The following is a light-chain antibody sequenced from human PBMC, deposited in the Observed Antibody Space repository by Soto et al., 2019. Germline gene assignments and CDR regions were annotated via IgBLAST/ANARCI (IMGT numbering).Light chain of an antibody. J-gene: IGKJ4*01. CDR3: QHRRNWPLT. CDR1: QSVGSF. V-gene: IGKV3-11*01. CDR2: DAS. Sequence: EIVLTQSPVTLSVSPGERATLSCRASQSVGSFLIWYQQKPGQAPRLLIYDASNRAPGILARFSGSGSGTDFTLTISSLEPEDFAVYYCQHRRNWPLTFGGGTKVEIK.